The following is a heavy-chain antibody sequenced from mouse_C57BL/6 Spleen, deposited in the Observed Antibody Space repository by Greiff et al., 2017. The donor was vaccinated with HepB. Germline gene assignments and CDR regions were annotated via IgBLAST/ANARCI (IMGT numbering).Heavy chain of an antibody. CDR2: IHPNSGST. CDR3: ARSDYYGSSYVYFDV. CDR1: GYTFTSYW. Sequence: VQLQQSGAELVKPGASVKLSCKASGYTFTSYWMHWVKQRPGQGLEWIGMIHPNSGSTNYNEKFKSKATLTVDKSSSTAYMQLSSLTSEDSAVYYCARSDYYGSSYVYFDVWGTGTTVTVSS. V-gene: IGHV1-64*01. J-gene: IGHJ1*03. D-gene: IGHD1-1*01.